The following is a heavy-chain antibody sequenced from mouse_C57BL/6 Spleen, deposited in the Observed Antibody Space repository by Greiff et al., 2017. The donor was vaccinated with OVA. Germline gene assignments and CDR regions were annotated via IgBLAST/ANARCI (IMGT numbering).Heavy chain of an antibody. CDR3: ASYYDYTWFAY. J-gene: IGHJ3*01. CDR1: GYTFTDYN. V-gene: IGHV1-22*01. D-gene: IGHD2-4*01. Sequence: DVHLVESGPELVKPGASVKMSCKASGYTFTDYNMHWVKQSHGKSLEWIGYINPNNGGTSYNQKFKGKATLTVNKSSSTAYMELRSLTSEDSAVYYCASYYDYTWFAYWGQGTLVTVSA. CDR2: INPNNGGT.